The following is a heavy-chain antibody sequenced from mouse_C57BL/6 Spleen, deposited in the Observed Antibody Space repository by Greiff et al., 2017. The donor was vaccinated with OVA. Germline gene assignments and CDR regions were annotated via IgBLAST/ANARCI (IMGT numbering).Heavy chain of an antibody. D-gene: IGHD1-1*01. CDR3: TRDYYGSSYKLYYAMDY. CDR1: GFTFSSYA. Sequence: EVQVVESGEGLVKPGGSLKLSCAASGFTFSSYAMSWVRQTPEKRLEWVAYISSGGDYIYYADTVKGRFTISRDNARNTLYLQMSRLKSEDTAMYYCTRDYYGSSYKLYYAMDYWGQGTSVTVSS. V-gene: IGHV5-9-1*02. CDR2: ISSGGDYI. J-gene: IGHJ4*01.